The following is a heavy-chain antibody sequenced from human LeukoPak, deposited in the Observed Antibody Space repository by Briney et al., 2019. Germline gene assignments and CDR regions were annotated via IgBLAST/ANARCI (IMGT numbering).Heavy chain of an antibody. CDR1: GGSINNYY. D-gene: IGHD2-15*01. J-gene: IGHJ3*02. V-gene: IGHV4-4*07. CDR3: ARGRYCSADICSGGDAFDI. Sequence: SETLCLTCTVSGGSINNYYWSWIRHPPGKGLEWIWRIYTRGSTKYNPSLKSRVTMSVDTSKNQCSLMLSSVTAADTAVYYCARGRYCSADICSGGDAFDIWGQGTMVSVSS. CDR2: IYTRGST.